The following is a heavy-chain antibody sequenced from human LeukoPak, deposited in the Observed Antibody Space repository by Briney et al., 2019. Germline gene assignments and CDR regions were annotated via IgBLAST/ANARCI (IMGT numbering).Heavy chain of an antibody. V-gene: IGHV4-59*01. Sequence: ETLETLSLTCTVSGGSISSYYWSWIRQPPGKGLEWIGYIYYSGSTNYNPSLKSRVTISIDTSKNQFSLKLSSVTAADTAVYYCARGTFRGSYSIYFDYWGQGTLVAVSS. D-gene: IGHD1-26*01. CDR3: ARGTFRGSYSIYFDY. CDR1: GGSISSYY. J-gene: IGHJ4*02. CDR2: IYYSGST.